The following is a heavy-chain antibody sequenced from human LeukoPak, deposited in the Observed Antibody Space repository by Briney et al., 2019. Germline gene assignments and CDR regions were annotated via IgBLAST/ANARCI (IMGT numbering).Heavy chain of an antibody. Sequence: ASVKVSCKASGYIFTGYYMHWVRQAPGQGLEWMGWINPNSGGTNYAQKFQGRVTMTRDTSISTAYMELSRLRSDDTAVYYCARSYGDYVAYWGQGTLVTVSS. CDR2: INPNSGGT. J-gene: IGHJ4*02. V-gene: IGHV1-2*02. D-gene: IGHD4-17*01. CDR1: GYIFTGYY. CDR3: ARSYGDYVAY.